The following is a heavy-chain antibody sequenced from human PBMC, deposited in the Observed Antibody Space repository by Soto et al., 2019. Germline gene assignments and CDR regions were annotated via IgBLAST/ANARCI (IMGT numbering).Heavy chain of an antibody. CDR2: ISGSGGST. CDR3: AKVDDFWSGLNWFDP. V-gene: IGHV3-23*01. CDR1: GFTFSSYA. Sequence: GGSLRLSCAASGFTFSSYAMSWVRQAPGKGLEWVSAISGSGGSTYYADSVKGRFTISRDNSKNTLYLQMNSLRAEDTAVYYCAKVDDFWSGLNWFDPWGQGTLVTVSS. D-gene: IGHD3-3*01. J-gene: IGHJ5*02.